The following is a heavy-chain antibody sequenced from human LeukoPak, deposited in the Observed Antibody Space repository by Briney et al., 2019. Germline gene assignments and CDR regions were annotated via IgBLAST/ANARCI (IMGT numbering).Heavy chain of an antibody. CDR3: AREGIAAAGIQH. CDR2: INPNSGGT. CDR1: VYTFTGYY. V-gene: IGHV1-2*02. Sequence: ASVKVSCKSSVYTFTGYYMHWVRQAPGQGLGWMGWINPNSGGTNYAQKFQGRVTMTRDTSIRTAYMELSRLRSDDTAVYYCAREGIAAAGIQHWGQGTLVTVSS. D-gene: IGHD6-13*01. J-gene: IGHJ1*01.